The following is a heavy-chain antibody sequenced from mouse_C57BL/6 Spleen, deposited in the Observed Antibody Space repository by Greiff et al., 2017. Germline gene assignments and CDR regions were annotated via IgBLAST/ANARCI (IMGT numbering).Heavy chain of an antibody. V-gene: IGHV1-54*01. CDR1: GYAFTNYL. J-gene: IGHJ1*03. CDR3: AREVYGSSYVGYFDV. CDR2: INPGSGGT. Sequence: QVQLQQSGAELVRPGTSVKVSCKASGYAFTNYLIEWVKQRPGQGLEWIGVINPGSGGTHYNEKFKGKATLTADKSSSTAYMQLSSLTSEDSAVYFCAREVYGSSYVGYFDVWGTGTTVTVSS. D-gene: IGHD1-1*01.